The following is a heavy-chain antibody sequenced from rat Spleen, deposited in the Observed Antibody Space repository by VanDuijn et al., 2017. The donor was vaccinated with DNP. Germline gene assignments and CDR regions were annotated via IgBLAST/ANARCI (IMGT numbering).Heavy chain of an antibody. D-gene: IGHD1-12*03. J-gene: IGHJ4*01. V-gene: IGHV5-31*01. CDR1: GFTFNNYW. CDR3: ARSYFDGYYHPYAMDA. Sequence: EVQLVESGGGLVQPGRSLKLSCVASGFTFNNYWMTWIRQVPGKGLEWVASITSSGGSTYYPDSVKCRFTISRDNAKNTLYLQMNSLRSEDTATYDCARSYFDGYYHPYAMDAWGQGTSVTVSS. CDR2: ITSSGGST.